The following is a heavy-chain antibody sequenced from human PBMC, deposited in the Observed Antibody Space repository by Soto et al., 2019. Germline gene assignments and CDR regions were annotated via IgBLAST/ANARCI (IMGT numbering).Heavy chain of an antibody. V-gene: IGHV3-7*01. D-gene: IGHD4-4*01. Sequence: SGGGLVQPGGSLRLSCLTSGFSFSSYWMSWVRQAPGKGLEWVANIKQNGTEKFYVDSVKGRFTISRDNAKNSLYLEMNSLRAEDTAVYYCAREKWLQFYFYYGLDVWGQGTTVTVSS. CDR2: IKQNGTEK. CDR3: AREKWLQFYFYYGLDV. CDR1: GFSFSSYW. J-gene: IGHJ6*02.